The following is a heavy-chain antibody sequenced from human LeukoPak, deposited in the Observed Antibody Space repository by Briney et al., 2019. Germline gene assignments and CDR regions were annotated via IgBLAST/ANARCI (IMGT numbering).Heavy chain of an antibody. Sequence: SETLSLTCTVSGGSISSSSAYWGWIRQPPGKGLEWIGSIYYSKNTYYNPSLKSRVTISANTSKNQFSLTLGSVSATDTAVYYCVSPRGFSYGYFDYWGQGTLVTVSS. CDR2: IYYSKNT. CDR3: VSPRGFSYGYFDY. D-gene: IGHD5-18*01. J-gene: IGHJ4*02. V-gene: IGHV4-39*01. CDR1: GGSISSSSAY.